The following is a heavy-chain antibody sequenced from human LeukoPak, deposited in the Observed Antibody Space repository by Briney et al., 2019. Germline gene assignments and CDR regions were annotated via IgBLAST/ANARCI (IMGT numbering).Heavy chain of an antibody. CDR3: ARHAEVLLWFGELLYGGAFDI. CDR2: IYYSGST. CDR1: GGSISSSSYY. J-gene: IGHJ3*02. Sequence: PSETLSLTCTVSGGSISSSSYYWGWIRQPPGKGLEWIGSIYYSGSTYYNPSLKSRVTISVDTSKNQFSLKLSSVTAADTAVYYCARHAEVLLWFGELLYGGAFDIWGQGTMVTVSS. D-gene: IGHD3-10*01. V-gene: IGHV4-39*01.